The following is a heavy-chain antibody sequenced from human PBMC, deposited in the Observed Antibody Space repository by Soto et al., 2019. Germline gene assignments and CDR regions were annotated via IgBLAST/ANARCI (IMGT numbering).Heavy chain of an antibody. J-gene: IGHJ6*02. Sequence: QVQLVESGGGVVQPGRSLRLSCAAYGFTFSSYGMHLVRQAPGKGLEWVAVISYDGSNKYYADSVKGRFTISRDNSKNTLYLQMNSLRAEDTAVYYCAKVKEAGTHYYGMDVWGQGTTVTVSS. CDR2: ISYDGSNK. CDR1: GFTFSSYG. CDR3: AKVKEAGTHYYGMDV. D-gene: IGHD6-19*01. V-gene: IGHV3-30*18.